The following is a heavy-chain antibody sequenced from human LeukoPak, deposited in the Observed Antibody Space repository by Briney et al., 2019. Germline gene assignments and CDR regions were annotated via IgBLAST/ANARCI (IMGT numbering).Heavy chain of an antibody. CDR3: ARGPGNYYDSSGYSLDI. Sequence: ASVKVSCKASGYTFTSYGISWVRQAPGQGLEWMGWISAYNGNTNYAQKLQGRVTMTTDTSTSTAYMELRSLRSDDTAVYYCARGPGNYYDSSGYSLDIWGQGTMVTVSS. V-gene: IGHV1-18*01. CDR1: GYTFTSYG. CDR2: ISAYNGNT. J-gene: IGHJ3*02. D-gene: IGHD3-22*01.